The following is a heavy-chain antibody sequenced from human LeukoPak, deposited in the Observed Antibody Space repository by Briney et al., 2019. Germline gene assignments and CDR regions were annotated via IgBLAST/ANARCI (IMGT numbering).Heavy chain of an antibody. V-gene: IGHV4-61*08. J-gene: IGHJ5*02. Sequence: SETLSLTCTVSGETVSSAGYYRSWIRQPPGKGLEWIGYIYYSGSTNYNPSLKSRVTISVDTSKNQFSLKLSSVTAADTAVYYCARVEAVGYYYDSSGKFDPWGQGTLVTVPS. D-gene: IGHD3-22*01. CDR2: IYYSGST. CDR1: GETVSSAGYY. CDR3: ARVEAVGYYYDSSGKFDP.